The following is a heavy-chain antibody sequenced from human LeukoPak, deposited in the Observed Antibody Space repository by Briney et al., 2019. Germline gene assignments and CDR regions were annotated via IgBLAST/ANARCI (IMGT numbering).Heavy chain of an antibody. CDR3: ARVRRWELVRRPHYGMDV. D-gene: IGHD1-26*01. J-gene: IGHJ6*02. Sequence: ASVKVSCKASGYTFTSYAMNWVRQAPGQGLEWMGWINTNTGNPTYAQGFTGRFVFSSDTSVSTAYLQISSLKAEDTAVYYCARVRRWELVRRPHYGMDVWGQGTTVTVSS. CDR2: INTNTGNP. V-gene: IGHV7-4-1*02. CDR1: GYTFTSYA.